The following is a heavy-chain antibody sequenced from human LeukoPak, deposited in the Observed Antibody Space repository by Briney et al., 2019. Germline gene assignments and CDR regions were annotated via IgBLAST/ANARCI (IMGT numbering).Heavy chain of an antibody. V-gene: IGHV3-7*01. J-gene: IGHJ4*02. CDR3: AIWTSGNY. Sequence: PGGSLRLSCAASGFTFNRPWMNWVRQAPGKGLEWVANLDPSGSQKRYVDSVKGRFIISKDNPGASLYLDMYGLRAEDTAIYYCAIWTSGNYWGQGTLVTVSS. CDR2: LDPSGSQK. D-gene: IGHD1-1*01. CDR1: GFTFNRPW.